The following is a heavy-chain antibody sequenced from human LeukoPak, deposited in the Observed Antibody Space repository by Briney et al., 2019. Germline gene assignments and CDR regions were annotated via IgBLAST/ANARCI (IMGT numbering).Heavy chain of an antibody. CDR3: ASRSSIWSGYQDTLYYFDS. CDR2: IYYSGST. Sequence: SETLSLTCTVSGGSISSYYWSWIRQPPGKRLEWIGHIYYSGSTNYNPSLKSRVTISVDTSKNRFSLKLSSVTAADTAVYYCASRSSIWSGYQDTLYYFDSWGQGTLVTVSS. V-gene: IGHV4-59*01. CDR1: GGSISSYY. D-gene: IGHD3-3*01. J-gene: IGHJ4*02.